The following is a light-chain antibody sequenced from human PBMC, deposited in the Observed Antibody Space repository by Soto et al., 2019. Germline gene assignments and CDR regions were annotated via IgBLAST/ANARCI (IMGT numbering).Light chain of an antibody. CDR2: AGS. J-gene: IGKJ5*01. V-gene: IGKV3D-11*02. CDR1: QSISIN. Sequence: ETVLTQSPATLSLSPGERSTLSCSASQSISINLAWYQHKPGQAPRLLIHAGSTRATGIPARISGSGSGTEFTLTISSLQSEDFAVYYCQQRSNWQITFGQGTRLEIK. CDR3: QQRSNWQIT.